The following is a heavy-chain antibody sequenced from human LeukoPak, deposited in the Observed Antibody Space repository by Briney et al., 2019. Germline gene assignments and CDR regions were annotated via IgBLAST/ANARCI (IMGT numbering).Heavy chain of an antibody. CDR3: ARGVAVAGTSDY. CDR2: ISSSSSYI. Sequence: PGGSLRLSCAASGFTFSSYSMNWVRQAPGKGLEWVSSISSSSSYIYYADSVKGRFTISRDNAKNSLYLQMNSLRAEDTAVYYCARGVAVAGTSDYWGQGTLVTVYS. D-gene: IGHD6-19*01. J-gene: IGHJ4*02. V-gene: IGHV3-21*01. CDR1: GFTFSSYS.